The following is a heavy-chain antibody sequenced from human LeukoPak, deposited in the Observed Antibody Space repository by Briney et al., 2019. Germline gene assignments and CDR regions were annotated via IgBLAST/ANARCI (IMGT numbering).Heavy chain of an antibody. CDR2: ISGSGGST. J-gene: IGHJ4*02. CDR1: GFTFSSYG. V-gene: IGHV3-23*01. CDR3: ARVGGPNSRYYYDSRNMNFDY. D-gene: IGHD3-22*01. Sequence: PGGTLRLPCAASGFTFSSYGMSWVRQAPGKGLEWVSAISGSGGSTYYADSVKGRFTISRDNSKNTLYLQMNSLRAEDTAVYYCARVGGPNSRYYYDSRNMNFDYWGQGTLVTVSS.